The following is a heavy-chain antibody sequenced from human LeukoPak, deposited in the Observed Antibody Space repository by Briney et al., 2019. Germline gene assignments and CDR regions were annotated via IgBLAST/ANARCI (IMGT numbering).Heavy chain of an antibody. CDR2: ISYNGGAP. Sequence: GGSLRLSCAASGLTFNKSWMHWVRQGPGKGLEWVSTISYNGGAPSYADSVKGRFTISRDNSKNTLYLQMNSLRAEDTAVYYCAKEEGRMAAAGPLDYWGQGTLVTVSS. D-gene: IGHD6-13*01. CDR1: GLTFNKSW. V-gene: IGHV3-23*01. CDR3: AKEEGRMAAAGPLDY. J-gene: IGHJ4*02.